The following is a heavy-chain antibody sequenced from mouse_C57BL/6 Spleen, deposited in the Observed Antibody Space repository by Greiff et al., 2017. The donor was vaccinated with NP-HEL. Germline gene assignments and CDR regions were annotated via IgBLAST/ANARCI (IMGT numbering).Heavy chain of an antibody. V-gene: IGHV1-15*01. Sequence: QVHVKQSGAELVRPGASVTLSCKASGYTFTDYEMPWVKQTPVHGLEWIGAIDPETGGTAYNQKFKGKAILTADKSSSTTYMELRSLTSEDSAVYYCTRIYGSSYLYAMDYWGQGTSVTVSS. CDR3: TRIYGSSYLYAMDY. J-gene: IGHJ4*01. CDR2: IDPETGGT. CDR1: GYTFTDYE. D-gene: IGHD1-1*01.